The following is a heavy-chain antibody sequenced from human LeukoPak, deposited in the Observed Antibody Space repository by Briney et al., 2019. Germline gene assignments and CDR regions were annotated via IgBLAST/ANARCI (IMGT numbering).Heavy chain of an antibody. D-gene: IGHD6-19*01. Sequence: SETLSLTCTVSGGSISSYYWSWIRQSPGKGLVWIGYIYNSGSTNYNPSLKSRVTISVDTSKNQFSLKLSSVTAADTAVYYCARTSSSGLVGGYYFDYWGQGTLVTVSS. CDR2: IYNSGST. CDR1: GGSISSYY. J-gene: IGHJ4*02. V-gene: IGHV4-59*08. CDR3: ARTSSSGLVGGYYFDY.